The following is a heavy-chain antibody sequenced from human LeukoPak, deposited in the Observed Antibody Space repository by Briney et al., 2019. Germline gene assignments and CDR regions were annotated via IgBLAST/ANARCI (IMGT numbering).Heavy chain of an antibody. CDR3: ARTFSSSWPYYYYYYYMDV. V-gene: IGHV4-38-2*02. J-gene: IGHJ6*03. CDR2: MYHSGST. D-gene: IGHD6-13*01. CDR1: GYSISSAYY. Sequence: SETLSLTCSVSGYSISSAYYWGWIRQPPGKGLEWIGTMYHSGSTNYNPSLKSRVTISVDTSKNQFSLKLSSVTAADTAVYYCARTFSSSWPYYYYYYYMDVWGKGTTVTISS.